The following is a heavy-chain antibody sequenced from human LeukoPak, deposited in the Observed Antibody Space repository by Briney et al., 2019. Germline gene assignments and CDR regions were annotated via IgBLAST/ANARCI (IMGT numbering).Heavy chain of an antibody. V-gene: IGHV4-31*03. D-gene: IGHD3-22*01. CDR3: ARGGSGYYDSSGYLNWFDP. Sequence: SETLSLTCTVSGGSISSGGYYWSWIRQHPGKGLEWIGYIYYSGSTYYNPSLKSRVTISVDTSKNQFSLKLSSVTAADTAVYYCARGGSGYYDSSGYLNWFDPWGQGTLVTDSS. J-gene: IGHJ5*02. CDR2: IYYSGST. CDR1: GGSISSGGYY.